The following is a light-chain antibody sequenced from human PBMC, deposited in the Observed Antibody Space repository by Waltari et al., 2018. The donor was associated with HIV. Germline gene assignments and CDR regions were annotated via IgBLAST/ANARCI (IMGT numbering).Light chain of an antibody. CDR1: SPTTGAGYD. Sequence: QFVLTQPPSVSGAPGQRVTLSCTGTSPTTGAGYDVHWYQQIPGRAPKLLIYGNNNRPSGVPDRFSGSKSGTSASLAITGLQAEDEADYYGQSYDSSLSGSGVVFGGGTKLTVL. V-gene: IGLV1-40*01. CDR2: GNN. J-gene: IGLJ2*01. CDR3: QSYDSSLSGSGVV.